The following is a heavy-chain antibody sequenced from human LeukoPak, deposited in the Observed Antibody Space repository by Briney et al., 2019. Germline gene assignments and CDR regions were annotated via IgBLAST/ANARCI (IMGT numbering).Heavy chain of an antibody. Sequence: SETLSLTCTVSGGSISSRTYYWGWIRQPPGKGLEWIGNIYYSGSTYYNPSLKSRITMSVDTSKNHFSLKLSSVTAADTAIYYCASLRVPGDFDHWGQGTLVTVSS. D-gene: IGHD1-14*01. CDR1: GGSISSRTYY. V-gene: IGHV4-39*02. CDR2: IYYSGST. J-gene: IGHJ4*02. CDR3: ASLRVPGDFDH.